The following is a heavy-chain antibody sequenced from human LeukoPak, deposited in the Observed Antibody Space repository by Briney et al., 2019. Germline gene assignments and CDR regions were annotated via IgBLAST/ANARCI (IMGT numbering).Heavy chain of an antibody. Sequence: GGSLRLSCAASGFTVSSNYMSWVRQAPGKGLEWVSVVCSGGSTYYADSVKGRFTISRDNSKNTLYLQMNSLRAEDTAVYYCANSGGAPSPSMAARPNFNYWGQGTLVTVSS. V-gene: IGHV3-53*05. J-gene: IGHJ4*02. D-gene: IGHD6-6*01. CDR3: ANSGGAPSPSMAARPNFNY. CDR2: VCSGGST. CDR1: GFTVSSNY.